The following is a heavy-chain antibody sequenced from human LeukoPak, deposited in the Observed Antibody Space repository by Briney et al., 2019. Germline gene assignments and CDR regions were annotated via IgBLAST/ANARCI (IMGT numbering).Heavy chain of an antibody. J-gene: IGHJ4*02. CDR1: VESFSVYY. Sequence: PSVTLSLTRAVYVESFSVYYWSCIPDPPGKGLEGGGELNHRGSANHNPSLKGRVPISVDTSKNHIPLKQKSAAAAHTDRYLFARSLRCFNKYYFDYWGERTLVTVSS. CDR2: LNHRGSA. D-gene: IGHD4-17*01. V-gene: IGHV4-34*01. CDR3: ARSLRCFNKYYFDY.